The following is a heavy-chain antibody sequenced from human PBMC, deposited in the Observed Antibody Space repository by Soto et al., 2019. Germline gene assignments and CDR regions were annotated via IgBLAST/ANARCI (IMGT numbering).Heavy chain of an antibody. D-gene: IGHD2-2*01. CDR2: INPSGGST. V-gene: IGHV1-46*01. Sequence: GASVKVSCKASGYTFTSYYMHWVRQAPGQGLEWMGIINPSGGSTSYAQKFQGRVTMTRDTSTSTVYMELSSLRSEDTAVYYCARDPSGDIVLVPAAIFPPYGMDVWGQGTTVTVSS. CDR1: GYTFTSYY. CDR3: ARDPSGDIVLVPAAIFPPYGMDV. J-gene: IGHJ6*02.